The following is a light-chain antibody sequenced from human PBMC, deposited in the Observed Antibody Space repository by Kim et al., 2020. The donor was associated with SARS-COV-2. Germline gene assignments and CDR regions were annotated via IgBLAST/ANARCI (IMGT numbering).Light chain of an antibody. CDR1: QSVGNN. CDR2: GAS. Sequence: PGERATLFCRASQSVGNNVAWYQHKPGQAPRVLIYGASTRATGIPARSSGSGSGTEFTLSISSLQSEGFAVYFCHQYNDWTPGDTFGQGAKL. V-gene: IGKV3-15*01. J-gene: IGKJ2*01. CDR3: HQYNDWTPGDT.